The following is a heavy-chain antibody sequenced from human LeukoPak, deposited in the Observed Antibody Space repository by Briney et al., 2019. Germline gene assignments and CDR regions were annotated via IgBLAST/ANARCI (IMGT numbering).Heavy chain of an antibody. V-gene: IGHV4-4*07. D-gene: IGHD3-10*01. CDR1: GGSISSYS. CDR2: IYST. Sequence: SETLSLTCTVSGGSISSYSWSWIRQPAGKGLEWIGRIYSTNYNPSLKSRVTISVDTTKNQFSLKLSSVTAADTAVYYCARTSGQGAFDIWGQGTMVTVSS. J-gene: IGHJ3*02. CDR3: ARTSGQGAFDI.